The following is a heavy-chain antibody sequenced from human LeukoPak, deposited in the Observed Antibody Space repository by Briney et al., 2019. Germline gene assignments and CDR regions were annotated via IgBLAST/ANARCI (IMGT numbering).Heavy chain of an antibody. D-gene: IGHD3-22*01. CDR1: GFTVSSNF. J-gene: IGHJ4*02. CDR2: IYSGGST. V-gene: IGHV3-66*01. Sequence: GGSLRLSCAVSGFTVSSNFMSWVRQAPGKGLEWVSVIYSGGSTYYADSVKGRFTISRDNSKNTLYLQMNSLRAEDTAVYYCARVHFPSRYDSSGFDYWGQGTLVTVSS. CDR3: ARVHFPSRYDSSGFDY.